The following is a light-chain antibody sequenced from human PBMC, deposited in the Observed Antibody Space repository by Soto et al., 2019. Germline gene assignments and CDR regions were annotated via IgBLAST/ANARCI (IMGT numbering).Light chain of an antibody. CDR3: QQRSNWPST. Sequence: EIVLTQSPATLSLSPGDRATLSCRASQSVSSYLAWYQQKPGQAPRLLIYDASNRATGIPSRFSGSGSGTDCTLTSASLEPEDFAVYYCQQRSNWPSTFGGGTKVEIK. V-gene: IGKV3-11*01. CDR1: QSVSSY. J-gene: IGKJ4*01. CDR2: DAS.